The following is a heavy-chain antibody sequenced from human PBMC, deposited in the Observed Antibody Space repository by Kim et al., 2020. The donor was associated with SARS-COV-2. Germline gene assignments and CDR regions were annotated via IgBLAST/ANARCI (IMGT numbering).Heavy chain of an antibody. CDR3: AREGRSSGRAGSFGY. CDR2: ISADDNNK. V-gene: IGHV3-30*03. Sequence: GGSLRLSCAGSGFTFGSTHMHWVRQAPGKGLEWVSLISADDNNKLYMDSVKGRFTVSRDNSQNTLFLQIDSLRADDTAVYYCAREGRSSGRAGSFGYWGQGAPGTVS. D-gene: IGHD6-19*01. J-gene: IGHJ4*02. CDR1: GFTFGSTH.